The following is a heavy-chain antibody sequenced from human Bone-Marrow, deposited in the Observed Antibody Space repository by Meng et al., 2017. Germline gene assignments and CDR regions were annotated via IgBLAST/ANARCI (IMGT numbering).Heavy chain of an antibody. CDR3: AGGSGITMVRDPWNDSFHN. V-gene: IGHV4-34*01. Sequence: SETLSLTCAVYGGSFSGYYWSWIRQPPGKGLEWIGEINHSGSTNYNPSLKSRVTISVDTSKTQFSLKLSSVTAADTAVYSCAGGSGITMVRDPWNDSFHNWAKGQWSPSPQ. J-gene: IGHJ3*02. D-gene: IGHD3-10*01. CDR1: GGSFSGYY. CDR2: INHSGST.